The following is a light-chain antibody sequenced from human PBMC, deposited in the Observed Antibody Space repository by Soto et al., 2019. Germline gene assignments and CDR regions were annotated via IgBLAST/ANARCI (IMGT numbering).Light chain of an antibody. V-gene: IGLV2-14*01. Sequence: QSALTQPASVSGSPGQSFTISCTGTSSDVGGYNYVSWYQQHPGKAPKLMIYDVSNRPSGVSNRFSGSKSGNTASLTISGLQAEDEADYYCSSYTSSSTLGVFGGGTKVTVL. CDR3: SSYTSSSTLGV. CDR1: SSDVGGYNY. CDR2: DVS. J-gene: IGLJ3*02.